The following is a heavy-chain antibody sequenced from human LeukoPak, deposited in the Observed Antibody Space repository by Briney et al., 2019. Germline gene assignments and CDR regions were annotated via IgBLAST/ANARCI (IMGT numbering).Heavy chain of an antibody. Sequence: SETLSLTCSVSGASMRSYYWNWIRQPPGKGLEWIGYIFHTGRTRDNPSLNSRVTISLDTSQNQFSLRLTSVTAADTAVYYCARGRQDIVVVPGVPLGGMDVWGQGTTVTVSS. CDR2: IFHTGRT. V-gene: IGHV4-59*12. J-gene: IGHJ6*02. D-gene: IGHD2-2*01. CDR1: GASMRSYY. CDR3: ARGRQDIVVVPGVPLGGMDV.